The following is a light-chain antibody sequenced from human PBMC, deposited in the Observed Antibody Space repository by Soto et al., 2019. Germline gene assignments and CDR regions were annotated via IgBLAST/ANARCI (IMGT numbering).Light chain of an antibody. J-gene: IGKJ1*01. Sequence: EIVLTQSPGTLSLCPGERATLSCRASQSVSSSYLAWYQQKPGQAPRLLIYGASSRATGIPDRFSGSWAGPCFTLTLSTLEHEDFAVYSCQQYCSSGSFGQGT. V-gene: IGKV3-20*01. CDR2: GAS. CDR1: QSVSSSY. CDR3: QQYCSSGS.